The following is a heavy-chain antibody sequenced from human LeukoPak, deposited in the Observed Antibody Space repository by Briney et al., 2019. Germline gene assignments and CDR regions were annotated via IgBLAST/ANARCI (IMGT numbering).Heavy chain of an antibody. CDR1: GFTFSSYG. V-gene: IGHV3-30*03. D-gene: IGHD3-22*01. J-gene: IGHJ4*02. CDR2: ISYDGSNK. Sequence: GSLRLSCAASGFTFSSYGMHWVRQAPGKGLEWVAVISYDGSNKYYADSVKGRFTISRDDSKNTLYLQMNSLRVEDTAVYYCARVYETNGYLYWGQGSLVTVSS. CDR3: ARVYETNGYLY.